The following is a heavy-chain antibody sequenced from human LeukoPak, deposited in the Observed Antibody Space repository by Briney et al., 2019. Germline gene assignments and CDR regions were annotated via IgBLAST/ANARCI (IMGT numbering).Heavy chain of an antibody. J-gene: IGHJ4*02. Sequence: ASVKVSCTASGYTLTDYFMHWVRQAPGQGFEWMGIINPSGGSTNYAQKFQGRVTMTRDTSTSTVYMQLSSLRSDDTAVYYCARDLGGSYQDYWGQGTLVTVSS. CDR1: GYTLTDYF. CDR2: INPSGGST. V-gene: IGHV1-46*01. CDR3: ARDLGGSYQDY. D-gene: IGHD1-26*01.